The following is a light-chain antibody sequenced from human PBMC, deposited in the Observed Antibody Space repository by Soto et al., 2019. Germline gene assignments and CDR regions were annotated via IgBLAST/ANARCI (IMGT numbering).Light chain of an antibody. CDR1: QSVTTS. J-gene: IGKJ2*01. V-gene: IGKV3-11*01. CDR3: QQRSNWYT. CDR2: DAS. Sequence: EIVLTQSPATLSLSPGERATLSCRASQSVTTSLAWYQQKPGQAPRLLIYDASNRATGIPARFSGSGSGTDFTLTVGSLEPEDFAVYYCQQRSNWYTFGQGTKLEVK.